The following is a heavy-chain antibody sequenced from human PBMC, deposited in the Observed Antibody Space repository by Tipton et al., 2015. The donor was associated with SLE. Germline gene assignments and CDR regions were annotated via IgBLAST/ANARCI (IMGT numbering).Heavy chain of an antibody. D-gene: IGHD3-3*01. CDR1: GFTFSSYG. J-gene: IGHJ3*02. CDR2: ITSSSSYI. Sequence: SLRLSCAASGFTFSSYGMNWVRQAPGKGLEWVSSITSSSSYIYYADSVKGRFTISRDNAKNSLYLQLNSLRAEDTAVYYCARYDFWSGSDAFDIWGQGTMVTVSS. CDR3: ARYDFWSGSDAFDI. V-gene: IGHV3-21*01.